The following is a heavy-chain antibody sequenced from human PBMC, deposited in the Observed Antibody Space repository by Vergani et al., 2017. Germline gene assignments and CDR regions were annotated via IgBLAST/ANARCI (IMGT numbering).Heavy chain of an antibody. Sequence: QVQLAQSGAEVKKPGASVKVSCKAAGYTFTSYDINWVRQATGKGLEWMGWMNPNSGNTGYAQKFQGRVTMTRKTSISTAYMELSSLRSDDTAVYYCVTGRGIYWGQGTLVTVSS. J-gene: IGHJ4*02. V-gene: IGHV1-8*01. CDR3: VTGRGIY. CDR2: MNPNSGNT. CDR1: GYTFTSYD. D-gene: IGHD6-13*01.